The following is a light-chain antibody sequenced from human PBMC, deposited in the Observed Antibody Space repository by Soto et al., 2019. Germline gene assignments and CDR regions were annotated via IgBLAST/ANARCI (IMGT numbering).Light chain of an antibody. CDR2: DVS. Sequence: QSALTQPRSVSGSPGQPVTISCTGTSSDVGRYNFLSWYQHHPGKAPKLMIHDVSERPSGVPDRFSGSKSDNTASLTISGLQAEDEAEYYCCSYAGNNNYVFGTGTKLTVL. V-gene: IGLV2-11*01. CDR3: CSYAGNNNYV. J-gene: IGLJ1*01. CDR1: SSDVGRYNF.